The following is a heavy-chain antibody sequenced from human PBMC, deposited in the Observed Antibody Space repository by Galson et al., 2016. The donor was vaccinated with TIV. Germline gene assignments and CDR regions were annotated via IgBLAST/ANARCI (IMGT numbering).Heavy chain of an antibody. CDR3: ARDRGYDTYDF. Sequence: SLRLSCAASGFTFSRYWMSWVRQAPGKGLEWVADINEDGSEKIYLDSVEGRFTISRDNAKNSLSLQMNSLRGEETAVYYCARDRGYDTYDFWGQGSLVIVSS. CDR2: INEDGSEK. V-gene: IGHV3-7*01. CDR1: GFTFSRYW. J-gene: IGHJ4*02. D-gene: IGHD5-18*01.